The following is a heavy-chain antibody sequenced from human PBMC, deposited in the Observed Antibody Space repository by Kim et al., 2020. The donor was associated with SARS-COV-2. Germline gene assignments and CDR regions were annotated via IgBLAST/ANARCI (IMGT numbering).Heavy chain of an antibody. CDR3: AKRLEPYNWFDP. CDR2: ISAYNGNT. Sequence: ASVKVSCKASGYTFTSYGISWVRQAPGQGLEWMGWISAYNGNTNYAQKLQGRVTMTTDTSTSTAYMELRSLRSDDTAVYYCAKRLEPYNWFDPWGQGTLVTVSS. D-gene: IGHD1-1*01. J-gene: IGHJ5*02. V-gene: IGHV1-18*01. CDR1: GYTFTSYG.